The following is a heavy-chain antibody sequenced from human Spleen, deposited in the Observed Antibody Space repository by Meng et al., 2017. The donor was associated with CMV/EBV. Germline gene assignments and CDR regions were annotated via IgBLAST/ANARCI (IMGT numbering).Heavy chain of an antibody. V-gene: IGHV1-2*02. CDR3: ARAIIAAAWYFDL. CDR2: INPNSGGT. Sequence: QGLLVHAGAAVKNPGASVKCSGTASGYTFTGYYLHWVRQAPGQGLEWMGWINPNSGGTNYAQKFQGRVTMTRDTSISTAYMELSRLRSDDTAVYYCARAIIAAAWYFDLWGRGTLVTVSS. CDR1: GYTFTGYY. J-gene: IGHJ2*01. D-gene: IGHD6-13*01.